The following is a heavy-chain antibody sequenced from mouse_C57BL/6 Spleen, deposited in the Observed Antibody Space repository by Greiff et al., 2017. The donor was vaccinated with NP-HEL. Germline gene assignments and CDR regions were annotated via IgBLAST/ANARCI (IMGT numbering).Heavy chain of an antibody. CDR1: GFNIKDYY. V-gene: IGHV14-1*01. J-gene: IGHJ4*01. Sequence: VQLQQSGAELVRPGASVKLSCTASGFNIKDYYMHWVKQRPEQGLEWIGRIDPEDGDTEYAPKFQGKATLTADPSSNTAYLQLSSLTSEDTAVYYCTPRDDYAMDYWGQGTSVTVSS. CDR3: TPRDDYAMDY. D-gene: IGHD3-3*01. CDR2: IDPEDGDT.